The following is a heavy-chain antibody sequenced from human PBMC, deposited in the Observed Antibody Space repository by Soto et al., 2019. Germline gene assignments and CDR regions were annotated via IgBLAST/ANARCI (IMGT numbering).Heavy chain of an antibody. Sequence: QVQLQESGPGLVKPSETLSLTCAVSGDSISSYYCMWIRQPPGKGLESIGYLYYGRSANYNPSLTXRITVSXXTSTNQCSLTLSSMTAADTAVYYCALRSMAVVPEYWGQGTLVTVSS. CDR2: LYYGRSA. D-gene: IGHD3-22*01. CDR1: GDSISSYY. V-gene: IGHV4-59*01. J-gene: IGHJ4*02. CDR3: ALRSMAVVPEY.